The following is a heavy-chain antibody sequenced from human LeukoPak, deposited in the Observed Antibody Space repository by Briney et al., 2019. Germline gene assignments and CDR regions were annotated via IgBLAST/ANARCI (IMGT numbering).Heavy chain of an antibody. CDR1: GFTVSSNY. V-gene: IGHV3-66*02. CDR3: ARVTASGGSRHFDY. J-gene: IGHJ4*02. D-gene: IGHD2-15*01. CDR2: IYSGGST. Sequence: GGSLRLSCAASGFTVSSNYMSWVRQAPGKGLEWVSGIYSGGSTYYTDSVKVRFTISRDNSKHTLYLQMNSQRAEDTAVYYCARVTASGGSRHFDYWGQGTLVTVSS.